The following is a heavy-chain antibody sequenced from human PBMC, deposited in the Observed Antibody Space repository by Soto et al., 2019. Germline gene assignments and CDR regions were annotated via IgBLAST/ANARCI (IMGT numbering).Heavy chain of an antibody. D-gene: IGHD3-10*01. CDR3: ARDAGEVFLWFGEKGMDV. Sequence: GGSLRLSCAASGFTFSSYWMSWVRQAPGKGLEWVANIKQDGSEKYYVDSVKGRFTISRDNAKNSLYLQMNSLRAEDTAVYYCARDAGEVFLWFGEKGMDVWGQGTTVTVSS. CDR1: GFTFSSYW. V-gene: IGHV3-7*01. CDR2: IKQDGSEK. J-gene: IGHJ6*02.